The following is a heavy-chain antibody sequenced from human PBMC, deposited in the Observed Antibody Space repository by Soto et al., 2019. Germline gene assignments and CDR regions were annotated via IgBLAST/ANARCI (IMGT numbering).Heavy chain of an antibody. J-gene: IGHJ3*02. CDR2: IYHSGST. V-gene: IGHV4-30-2*01. CDR1: GGSISSGGYS. D-gene: IGHD2-15*01. CDR3: ARVVGGNGDYGAFDI. Sequence: SETLSLTCAVSGGSISSGGYSWSWIRQPPGKGLEWIGYIYHSGSTYYNPSLKSRVTISVDRSKNQFSLKLSSVTAADTAVYYCARVVGGNGDYGAFDIWGQGTMVT.